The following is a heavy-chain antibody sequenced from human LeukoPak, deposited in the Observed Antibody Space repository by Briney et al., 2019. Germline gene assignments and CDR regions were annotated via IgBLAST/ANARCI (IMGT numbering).Heavy chain of an antibody. J-gene: IGHJ4*02. CDR1: GFTFSDYY. D-gene: IGHD5-24*01. CDR3: ARSYNKRSYYFDY. Sequence: PGGSLRLSCAVSGFTFSDYYMSWIRQAPGKGLEWVSYISSSGSTTNYTDSVKDRFTISRDNAKNSLYLQMNSLRAEDTAVYYCARSYNKRSYYFDYWGEGTLVTVSS. CDR2: ISSSGSTT. V-gene: IGHV3-11*01.